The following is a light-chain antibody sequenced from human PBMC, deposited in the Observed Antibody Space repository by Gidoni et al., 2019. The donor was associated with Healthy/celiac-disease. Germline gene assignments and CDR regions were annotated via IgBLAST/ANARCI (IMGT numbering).Light chain of an antibody. CDR2: DVS. Sequence: QSALTQPASVSGSPGRSITISCTGTSSDVGGYNYVSWYQQHPGKAPNLMIYDVSNRPSGVSNRFSGSKSGNTASLTISGLQAEDEADYYCSSYTSSSTLYVFGTGTKVTVL. CDR1: SSDVGGYNY. J-gene: IGLJ1*01. CDR3: SSYTSSSTLYV. V-gene: IGLV2-14*01.